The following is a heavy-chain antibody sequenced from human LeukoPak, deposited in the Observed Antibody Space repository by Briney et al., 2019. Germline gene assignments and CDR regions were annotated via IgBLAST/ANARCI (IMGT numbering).Heavy chain of an antibody. CDR2: FDPEDGET. CDR3: ATWITFGGVIVFFDY. J-gene: IGHJ4*02. V-gene: IGHV1-24*01. Sequence: ASVKVSCKVSGYTLTELSMHWVRQAPGKGLEWMGGFDPEDGETIYAQKFQGRVTMTEDTSTDTAYMELSSLRSEDTAVYYCATWITFGGVIVFFDYWGQGTLVTVSS. D-gene: IGHD3-16*02. CDR1: GYTLTELS.